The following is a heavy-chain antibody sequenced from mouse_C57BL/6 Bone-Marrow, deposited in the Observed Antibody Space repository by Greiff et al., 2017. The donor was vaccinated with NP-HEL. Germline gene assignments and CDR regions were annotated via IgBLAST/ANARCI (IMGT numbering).Heavy chain of an antibody. CDR2: IDPGDGDT. V-gene: IGHV1-82*01. D-gene: IGHD1-1*01. J-gene: IGHJ1*01. CDR1: GYTFSSSW. CDR3: ECGVYYCSTTYRYFDF. Sequence: VKLQQPGAELVKPGASVKMSCKASGYTFSSSWMQWVKQRPGKGLEWIGQIDPGDGDTNYNEKFKGKATLTVDKSSSTAYMQLSSLTSEDSAVYFWECGVYYCSTTYRYFDFWDSGTAITVSS.